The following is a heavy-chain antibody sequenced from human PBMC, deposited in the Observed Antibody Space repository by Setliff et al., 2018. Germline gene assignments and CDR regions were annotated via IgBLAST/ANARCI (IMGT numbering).Heavy chain of an antibody. CDR1: GFTFSMYW. CDR2: IKQDGSEK. Sequence: GGSLRLSCTASGFTFSMYWMSWVRQAPGKGLEWVANIKQDGSEKYYVDSVKGRFTISRDSSKNTLYLQMSSLRAEDTAVYYCVKTHWDTWIRGAFDIWGQGTMVTVSS. J-gene: IGHJ3*02. V-gene: IGHV3-7*02. D-gene: IGHD3-10*01. CDR3: VKTHWDTWIRGAFDI.